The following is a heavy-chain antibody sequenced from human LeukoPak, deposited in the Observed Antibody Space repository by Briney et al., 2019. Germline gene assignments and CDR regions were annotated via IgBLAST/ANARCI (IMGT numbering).Heavy chain of an antibody. Sequence: SETLSLTCTVSGGSISSHYWSWIRQPPGKGLEWIGYIYNSGSTNYNPSLKSRVTISVDTSKNQFSLKLSSVTAADTAVYYCARGGRVVAIDYWGQGTLVTVSS. CDR2: IYNSGST. CDR1: GGSISSHY. D-gene: IGHD5-12*01. CDR3: ARGGRVVAIDY. V-gene: IGHV4-59*11. J-gene: IGHJ4*02.